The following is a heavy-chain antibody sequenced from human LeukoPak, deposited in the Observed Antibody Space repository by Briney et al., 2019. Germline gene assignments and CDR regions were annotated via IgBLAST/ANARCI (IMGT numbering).Heavy chain of an antibody. CDR2: INPNSGGT. D-gene: IGHD2-15*01. V-gene: IGHV1-2*02. Sequence: ASVKVSCKASVYTFTGYYMHWVRQAPGQGLEWMGWINPNSGGTNYAQKFQGRVTMTRDTSISAAYMELSRLRSDDTAVYYCARAGGYCSGGSCYSISHYYYYYMDVWGKGTTVTVSS. CDR3: ARAGGYCSGGSCYSISHYYYYYMDV. J-gene: IGHJ6*03. CDR1: VYTFTGYY.